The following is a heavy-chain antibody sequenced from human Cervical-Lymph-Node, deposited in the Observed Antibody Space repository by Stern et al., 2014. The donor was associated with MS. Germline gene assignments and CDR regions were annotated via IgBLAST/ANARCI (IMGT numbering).Heavy chain of an antibody. Sequence: VHLVESGGGVVQPGRSLRLSCAASGFIFRNSGMHWVRQAPGTGLEWVAVVWQDGSNKYYADSVKGRFTISRDNSNNMVDLQMNSLRVEDMGIYYCTRDPRGYCSGGSCYQGFFDSWGRGTLVTVSS. J-gene: IGHJ4*02. CDR3: TRDPRGYCSGGSCYQGFFDS. V-gene: IGHV3-33*01. CDR1: GFIFRNSG. D-gene: IGHD2-15*01. CDR2: VWQDGSNK.